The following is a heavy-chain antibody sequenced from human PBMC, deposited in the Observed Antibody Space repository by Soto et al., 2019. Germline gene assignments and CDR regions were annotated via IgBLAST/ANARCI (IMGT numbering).Heavy chain of an antibody. CDR3: ARVYDTDYGMDV. V-gene: IGHV4-31*03. CDR1: VGSISSGGYY. D-gene: IGHD3-16*01. J-gene: IGHJ6*02. CDR2: IYYSGST. Sequence: PSETLSLTCTVSVGSISSGGYYWSWIRQHPGKGLEWIGYIYYSGSTYYNPSLKSRVTISVDTSKNQFSLKLSSVTAADTAVYYCARVYDTDYGMDVWGQGTTVTVSS.